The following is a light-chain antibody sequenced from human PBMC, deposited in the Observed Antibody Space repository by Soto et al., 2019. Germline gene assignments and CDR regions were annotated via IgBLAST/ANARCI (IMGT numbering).Light chain of an antibody. CDR2: AAS. Sequence: DIQVTQSPSSLSASVGDRVTITCRASQSISTYLNWYQQKAGLAPKLLIYAASSLQSGVPSRFSGSGSGKDFTLTISSLQPEDFATYYCQQTYSTHPTFGQGTKVDIK. V-gene: IGKV1-39*01. CDR3: QQTYSTHPT. J-gene: IGKJ1*01. CDR1: QSISTY.